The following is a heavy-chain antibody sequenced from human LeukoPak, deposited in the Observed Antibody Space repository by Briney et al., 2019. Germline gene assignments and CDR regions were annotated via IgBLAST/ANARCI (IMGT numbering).Heavy chain of an antibody. J-gene: IGHJ5*02. V-gene: IGHV4-39*01. Sequence: SETLSLTCTVSGGSISSSSYYWGRIRQPPGKGLEWIGSIYYSGSTYYNPSLKSRVTISVDTSKNQFSLKLSSVTAADTAVYYCARRVFYDILTGYYSRSWFDPWGQGTLVTVSS. D-gene: IGHD3-9*01. CDR3: ARRVFYDILTGYYSRSWFDP. CDR2: IYYSGST. CDR1: GGSISSSSYY.